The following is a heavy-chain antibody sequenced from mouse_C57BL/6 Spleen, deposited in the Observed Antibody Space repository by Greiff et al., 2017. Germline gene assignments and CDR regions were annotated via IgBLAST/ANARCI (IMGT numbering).Heavy chain of an antibody. D-gene: IGHD1-1*01. V-gene: IGHV1-18*01. CDR3: ARGSYGSIYWYFDV. J-gene: IGHJ1*03. CDR1: GYTFTDYN. CDR2: INPNNGGT. Sequence: VQLQQSGPELVKPGASVKISCKASGYTFTDYNMDWVKQSHGKSLEWIGDINPNNGGTIYNQKFKGKATLTVDKSSSTAYMELRSLTSEDTAVYYCARGSYGSIYWYFDVWGTGTTVTVSS.